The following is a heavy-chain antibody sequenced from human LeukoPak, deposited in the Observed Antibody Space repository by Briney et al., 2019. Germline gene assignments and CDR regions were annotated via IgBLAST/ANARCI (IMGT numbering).Heavy chain of an antibody. J-gene: IGHJ5*02. CDR1: GYTFTSYA. CDR2: MNPNSGKT. Sequence: ASVKVSCKASGYTFTSYAINWVRQATGQGLEWMGWMNPNSGKTGYAQKFQGRVTMTRNTSIRTASMELSSPRTEESAVYYCARGFFIAEALCFDPWGQGTLVTVSS. V-gene: IGHV1-8*01. CDR3: ARGFFIAEALCFDP. D-gene: IGHD6-19*01.